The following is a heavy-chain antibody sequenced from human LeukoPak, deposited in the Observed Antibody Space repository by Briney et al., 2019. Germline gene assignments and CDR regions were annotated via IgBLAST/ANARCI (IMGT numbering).Heavy chain of an antibody. CDR2: LNWNSGGI. V-gene: IGHV3-9*01. Sequence: GGSLRLSRAASGFTFDDYAMHWVRQAPGKGLEWVSGLNWNSGGIVYADSVKGRFTISRDNAKNSLFLQMNSLRAEDTAVYYCARVKTGNWLSRGYYYMDVWGKGTTVAVSS. J-gene: IGHJ6*03. CDR1: GFTFDDYA. CDR3: ARVKTGNWLSRGYYYMDV. D-gene: IGHD1-1*01.